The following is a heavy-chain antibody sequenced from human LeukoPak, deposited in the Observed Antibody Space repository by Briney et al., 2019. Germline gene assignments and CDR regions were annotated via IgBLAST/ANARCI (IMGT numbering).Heavy chain of an antibody. J-gene: IGHJ4*02. V-gene: IGHV3-74*01. Sequence: GRSLRLSCAASGFTFDDYAMHWVRQAPGKGLVWVSRINSDGSSTSYADSVKGRFTISRDNAKNTLYLQMNSLRAEDTAVYYCARDTHIQLWGFDHWGQGTLVTVSS. CDR2: INSDGSST. D-gene: IGHD5-18*01. CDR1: GFTFDDYA. CDR3: ARDTHIQLWGFDH.